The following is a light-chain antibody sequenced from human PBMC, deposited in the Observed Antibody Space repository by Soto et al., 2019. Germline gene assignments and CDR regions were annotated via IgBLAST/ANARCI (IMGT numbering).Light chain of an antibody. J-gene: IGKJ3*01. CDR2: DAS. Sequence: AIQLTQSPSSLSASVGDRVTITCRASQGISSALAWYQQKPGKAPKLLIYDASSLESGVPSRFSGRGSGTDFPLTISSLRPEDFATYYCQQFNSYPFTFGPGTKVDIK. V-gene: IGKV1-13*02. CDR3: QQFNSYPFT. CDR1: QGISSA.